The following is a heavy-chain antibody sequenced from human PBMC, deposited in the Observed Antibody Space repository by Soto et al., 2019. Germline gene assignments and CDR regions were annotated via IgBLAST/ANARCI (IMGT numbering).Heavy chain of an antibody. CDR2: LIPIFGTA. Sequence: QGQLVQSGAEVKKPGSSVKVSCKASGGTFSSYALSWVRQAPGQGLEWMGELIPIFGTANYAQRFQGRVTITADKSTSTAYMELRRLRSEDTAVYYCARGTIWRHYYYYYGMDVWGQGTTVTVSS. D-gene: IGHD1-1*01. CDR3: ARGTIWRHYYYYYGMDV. J-gene: IGHJ6*02. V-gene: IGHV1-69*06. CDR1: GGTFSSYA.